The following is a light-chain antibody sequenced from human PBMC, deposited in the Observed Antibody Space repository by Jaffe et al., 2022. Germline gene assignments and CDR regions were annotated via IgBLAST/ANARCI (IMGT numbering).Light chain of an antibody. CDR3: AAWDDSLNGWV. CDR2: NNN. V-gene: IGLV1-44*01. Sequence: QSLLTQPPSASGTPGQRVTISCSGSNSNIGTDSVSWYQQLPGTAPKLLIYNNNRRPSGVPDRFSGSKSGTSASLAISGLQSEDEADYYCAAWDDSLNGWVFGGGTKLTVL. J-gene: IGLJ3*02. CDR1: NSNIGTDS.